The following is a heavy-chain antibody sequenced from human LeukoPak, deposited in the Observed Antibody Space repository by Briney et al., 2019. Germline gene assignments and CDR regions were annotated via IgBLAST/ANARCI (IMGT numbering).Heavy chain of an antibody. Sequence: GGSLRLPCAASGFTFEDYAMHWVRQAPGKGLEWVSLITGDGGSTYYADSVKGRFTISRDNSKNSLYLQMNSLRTEDTALYYCAKAIYYYDRSGYSVDYWGQGILVSVSS. CDR1: GFTFEDYA. CDR2: ITGDGGST. V-gene: IGHV3-43*02. D-gene: IGHD3-22*01. J-gene: IGHJ4*02. CDR3: AKAIYYYDRSGYSVDY.